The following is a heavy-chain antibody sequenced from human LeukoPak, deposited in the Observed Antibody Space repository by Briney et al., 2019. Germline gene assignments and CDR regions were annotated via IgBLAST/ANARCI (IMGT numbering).Heavy chain of an antibody. V-gene: IGHV3-53*05. J-gene: IGHJ6*02. D-gene: IGHD3-9*01. Sequence: GGSLRLSCAASGITVSTNYMSWVRQAPGKGLEWVSIAFSDGRTFYADSVKGRFTISRDNSKNTLHLQMNSLRAEDTAVYYCARDSSPILRYFDWLYPQTYYYGMDVWGQGTTVTVSS. CDR1: GITVSTNY. CDR2: AFSDGRT. CDR3: ARDSSPILRYFDWLYPQTYYYGMDV.